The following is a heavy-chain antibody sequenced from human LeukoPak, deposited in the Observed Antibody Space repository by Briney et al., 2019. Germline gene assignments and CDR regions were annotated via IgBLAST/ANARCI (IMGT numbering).Heavy chain of an antibody. CDR3: ARYWGDTAINWFDP. CDR1: GGSISSSSYY. Sequence: PSGTLSLTCTVSGGSISSSSYYWGWIRQPPGKGLEWIGSIYYSGSTYYNPSLKSRVTISVDTSKNQFSLKLSSVTAADTAVYYCARYWGDTAINWFDPWGQGTLVTVSS. D-gene: IGHD5-18*01. CDR2: IYYSGST. J-gene: IGHJ5*02. V-gene: IGHV4-39*01.